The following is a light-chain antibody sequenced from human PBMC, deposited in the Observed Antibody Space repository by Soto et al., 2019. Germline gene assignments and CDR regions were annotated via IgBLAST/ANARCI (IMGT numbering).Light chain of an antibody. V-gene: IGLV2-14*01. J-gene: IGLJ3*02. Sequence: QSALTQPASVSGSPGQSITISCTGTSSDVGGYRFVSWYQQHPGKAPKLIICEVTNRPSGISDRFSGSKSGNTASLTISGLQAEDEADYYCSSYTSSSTWVFGGGTKLTVL. CDR3: SSYTSSSTWV. CDR2: EVT. CDR1: SSDVGGYRF.